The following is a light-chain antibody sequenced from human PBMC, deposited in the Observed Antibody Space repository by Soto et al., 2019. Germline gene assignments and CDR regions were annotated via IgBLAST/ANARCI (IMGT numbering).Light chain of an antibody. CDR2: DVS. Sequence: QSVLTQLASGSGFPGRSITISRTRTSSDVGGYNYVSWYQQHPGKAPKLMIYDVSNRPSGVSNRFSGSKSGNTASLTISGLQAEDEADYYCSSYTSSSTPIYVFGTGTKVTVL. J-gene: IGLJ1*01. CDR1: SSDVGGYNY. CDR3: SSYTSSSTPIYV. V-gene: IGLV2-14*01.